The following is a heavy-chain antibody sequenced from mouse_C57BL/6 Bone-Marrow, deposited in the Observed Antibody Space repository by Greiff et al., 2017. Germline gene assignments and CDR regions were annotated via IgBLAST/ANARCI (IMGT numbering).Heavy chain of an antibody. CDR2: IHPRRGHT. CDR3: AIGAVVLRLYWYFDV. D-gene: IGHD1-1*01. J-gene: IGHJ1*03. Sequence: VQLQQSGAALARPGASVKLSCKASGYTFTSYGISWVKQRTGQGLDWIGAIHPRRGHTYYNQQFKGKAPLTARKSSSTVYMGLRNRTSEDSAVYFCAIGAVVLRLYWYFDVWGTGTTVTGSA. CDR1: GYTFTSYG. V-gene: IGHV1-81*01.